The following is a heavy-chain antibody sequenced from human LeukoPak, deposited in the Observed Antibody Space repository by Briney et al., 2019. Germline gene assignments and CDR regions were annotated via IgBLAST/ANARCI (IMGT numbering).Heavy chain of an antibody. D-gene: IGHD3-9*01. Sequence: PGGSLRLSCAASRFTFSSYWMSWVRQAPGKGLEWVANIKQDGSEKYYVDSVKGRFTISRDNAKNSLYLQMNSLRAEDTAVYYCARLTYYDTIWGQGTLVTVSS. J-gene: IGHJ4*02. CDR2: IKQDGSEK. CDR1: RFTFSSYW. CDR3: ARLTYYDTI. V-gene: IGHV3-7*01.